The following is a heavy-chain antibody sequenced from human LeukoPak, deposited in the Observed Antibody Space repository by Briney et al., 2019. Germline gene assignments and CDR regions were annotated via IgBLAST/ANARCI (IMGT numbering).Heavy chain of an antibody. CDR3: AGVWFGELLSSWFDP. J-gene: IGHJ5*02. CDR2: IYSGGST. CDR1: GFSVSSNY. V-gene: IGHV3-53*01. D-gene: IGHD3-10*01. Sequence: GGSLRLSCAASGFSVSSNYIIWVRQAPGKGLEWVSVIYSGGSTYYADSVRGRFTISRDNSKNTLYLQMNSLRAEDTAVYYCAGVWFGELLSSWFDPWGQGTLVTVSS.